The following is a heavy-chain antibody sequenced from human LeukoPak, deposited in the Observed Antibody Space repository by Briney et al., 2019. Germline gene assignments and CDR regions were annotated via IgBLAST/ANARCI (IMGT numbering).Heavy chain of an antibody. Sequence: GGSLRLSCAASGFTFSSYGMPWVRQAPVKGLEWVAVISYDGSNKYYADSVKGRFTISRDNSKNTLYLQMNSLRAEDTAVYYCAKVPTTLGWDDAFDIWGQGTMVTVSS. CDR2: ISYDGSNK. J-gene: IGHJ3*02. CDR1: GFTFSSYG. D-gene: IGHD1-26*01. V-gene: IGHV3-30*18. CDR3: AKVPTTLGWDDAFDI.